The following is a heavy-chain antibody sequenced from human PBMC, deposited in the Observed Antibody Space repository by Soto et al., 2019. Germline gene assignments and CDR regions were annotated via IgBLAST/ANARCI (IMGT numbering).Heavy chain of an antibody. CDR3: ARGIYCSGGSCYDDY. D-gene: IGHD2-15*01. CDR2: ISAYNGST. J-gene: IGHJ4*02. V-gene: IGHV1-18*01. CDR1: GYTFTSYG. Sequence: ASVKVSCTASGYTFTSYGISWVRQAPGQGLEWMGWISAYNGSTNYAQKLQGRVTMTTDTSTSTAYMELRSLRSDDTAVYYCARGIYCSGGSCYDDYWGQGTLVTVSS.